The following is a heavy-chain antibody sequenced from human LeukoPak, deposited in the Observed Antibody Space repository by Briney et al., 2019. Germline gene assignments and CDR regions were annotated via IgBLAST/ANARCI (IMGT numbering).Heavy chain of an antibody. D-gene: IGHD2-15*01. V-gene: IGHV3-30*18. CDR1: GCTFSSYG. CDR3: AKDVRWQLLPYYYFDY. J-gene: IGHJ4*02. Sequence: PGGSLRLSCAASGCTFSSYGIHWVRQAPGKGQEWVAVISYDGSNKYYADSVKGRFTISRDNSKNTLDLQMNSLRAEDTAVYYCAKDVRWQLLPYYYFDYWGQGTLVTVSS. CDR2: ISYDGSNK.